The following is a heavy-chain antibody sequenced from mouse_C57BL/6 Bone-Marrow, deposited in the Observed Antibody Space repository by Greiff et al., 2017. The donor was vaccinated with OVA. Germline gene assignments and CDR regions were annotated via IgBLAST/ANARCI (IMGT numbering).Heavy chain of an antibody. D-gene: IGHD2-1*01. CDR3: ARSPIYYGNFYWYFDV. J-gene: IGHJ1*03. Sequence: QVTLKVSGPGILQSSQTLSLTCSFSGFSLSTSGMGVSWIRQPSGKGLEWLAHIYWDDDKRYNPSLKSRLTISKDTSRNQVFLKITSVDTADTATYYCARSPIYYGNFYWYFDVWGTGTTVTVSS. V-gene: IGHV8-12*01. CDR2: IYWDDDK. CDR1: GFSLSTSGMG.